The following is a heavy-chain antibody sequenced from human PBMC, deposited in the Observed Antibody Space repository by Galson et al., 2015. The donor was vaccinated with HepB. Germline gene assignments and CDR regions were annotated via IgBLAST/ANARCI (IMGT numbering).Heavy chain of an antibody. J-gene: IGHJ4*02. CDR2: INAGNGNT. V-gene: IGHV1-3*01. D-gene: IGHD2-2*01. CDR1: GYTFTSYA. Sequence: SVKVSCKASGYTFTSYAIHWVRQAPGQRLEWMGWINAGNGNTKYSQNFQGRVTITRDTSASTAYMELSSLRSEDTAVYYCARAYCSWTSCWTFDYWGQGILVTVSS. CDR3: ARAYCSWTSCWTFDY.